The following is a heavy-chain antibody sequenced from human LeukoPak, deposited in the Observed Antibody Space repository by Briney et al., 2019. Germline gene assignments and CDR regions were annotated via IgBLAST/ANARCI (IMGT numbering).Heavy chain of an antibody. CDR1: GYTFTGYY. Sequence: ASVKISCKVSGYTFTGYYMHWVRQAPGQGLEWMGRINPNSGGTNYAQKFQGRVTMTRDTSISTAYMELSRLRSDDTAVYYCASPLVGANDDAFDIWGQGTMVTVSS. J-gene: IGHJ3*02. CDR3: ASPLVGANDDAFDI. V-gene: IGHV1-2*06. CDR2: INPNSGGT. D-gene: IGHD1-26*01.